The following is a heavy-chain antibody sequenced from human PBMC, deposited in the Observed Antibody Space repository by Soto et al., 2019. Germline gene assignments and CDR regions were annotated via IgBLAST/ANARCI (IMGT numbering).Heavy chain of an antibody. CDR2: IFYCGST. J-gene: IGHJ6*04. Sequence: QVQLQESGPGLVKPSPTLSLTCDVSGGSISSGDYYWTWIGPHPGRGRQWIGDIFYCGSTYYNPSLKCRLTISVDTAENQFFLKLDSVTAADTAVYYCARGARISPVDFLCKGTTVTVSS. CDR3: ARGARISPVDF. V-gene: IGHV4-31*11. D-gene: IGHD2-2*01. CDR1: GGSISSGDYY.